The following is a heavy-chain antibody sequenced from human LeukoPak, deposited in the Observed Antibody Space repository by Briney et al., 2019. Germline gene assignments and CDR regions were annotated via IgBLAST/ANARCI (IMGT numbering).Heavy chain of an antibody. CDR3: TTVPGYQLLCASWFHH. D-gene: IGHD2-2*01. J-gene: IGHJ1*01. V-gene: IGHV3-49*04. CDR1: GVMFGDYG. Sequence: SGGSLRLSCTASGVMFGDYGMSWVRQAPGKGLEWVGFIRSKAYGGTIEYAASVRGRFTISRDDSKSIAYLQMNSLKSDDTAVYYCTTVPGYQLLCASWFHHWGQGTLVTVSS. CDR2: IRSKAYGGTI.